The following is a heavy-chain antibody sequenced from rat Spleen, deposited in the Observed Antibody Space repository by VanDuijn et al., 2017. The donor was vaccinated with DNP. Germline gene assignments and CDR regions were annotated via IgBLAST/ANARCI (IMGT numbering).Heavy chain of an antibody. D-gene: IGHD1-1*01. V-gene: IGHV5-7*01. CDR3: SRSGDDNWFAH. CDR2: ISYDGSST. Sequence: EVQLVESGGGLVQPGRSLKLSCAASGFTFSDYNMAWVRQAPKKGLEWVATISYDGSSTYYRDSVKGRFTISRDFAKNTLYLQMDSLRSEDTATYYCSRSGDDNWFAHWGQGTLVTVSS. J-gene: IGHJ3*01. CDR1: GFTFSDYN.